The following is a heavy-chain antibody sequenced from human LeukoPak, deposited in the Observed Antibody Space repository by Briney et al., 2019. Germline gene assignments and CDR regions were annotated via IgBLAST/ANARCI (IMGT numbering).Heavy chain of an antibody. Sequence: SETLSLTCTVSGGSISTYYWSWLRQPPGKGLVWIGYIYYSGNSNYNPSLKSRVTISVDTSKNQFSLKLSSVTAADTAVYYCAGLGASGNGYLSWFDPWGQGTLVTVSS. D-gene: IGHD3-22*01. CDR3: AGLGASGNGYLSWFDP. CDR2: IYYSGNS. J-gene: IGHJ5*02. V-gene: IGHV4-59*01. CDR1: GGSISTYY.